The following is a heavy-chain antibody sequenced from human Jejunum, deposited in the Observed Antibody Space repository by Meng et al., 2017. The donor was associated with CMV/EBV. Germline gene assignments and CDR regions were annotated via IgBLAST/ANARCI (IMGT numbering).Heavy chain of an antibody. V-gene: IGHV3-48*03. CDR3: ARLQWAAFDF. Sequence: CELSGFAFHSAELYWVRQVPGKGLEWVSYISGPGKAIYYADSVRGRFTISRDNAKNSLHLQMSDLRVEDTAVYFCARLQWAAFDFLGQGTLVTVSS. CDR2: ISGPGKAI. CDR1: GFAFHSAE. J-gene: IGHJ4*02. D-gene: IGHD1-26*01.